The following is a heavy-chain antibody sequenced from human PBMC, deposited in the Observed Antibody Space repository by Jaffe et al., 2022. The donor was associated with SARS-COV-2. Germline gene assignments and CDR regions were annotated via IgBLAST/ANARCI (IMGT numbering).Heavy chain of an antibody. J-gene: IGHJ6*03. V-gene: IGHV4-34*01. CDR2: INHSGST. Sequence: QVQLQQWGAGLLKPSETLSLTCAVYGGSFSGYYWSWIRQPPGKGLEWIGEINHSGSTNYNPSLKSRVTISVDTSKNQFSLKLSSVTAADTAVYYCARERKDGLGLLGVRGGKTYYMDVWGKGTTVTVSS. CDR1: GGSFSGYY. D-gene: IGHD3-10*01. CDR3: ARERKDGLGLLGVRGGKTYYMDV.